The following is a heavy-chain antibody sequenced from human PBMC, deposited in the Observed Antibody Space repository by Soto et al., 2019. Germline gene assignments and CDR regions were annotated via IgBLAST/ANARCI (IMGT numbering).Heavy chain of an antibody. D-gene: IGHD6-13*01. Sequence: SETLSLTCAVYGGSFSGYCWSWIRQPPGKGLEWIGEINHSGSTNYNPSLKSRVTISVDTSKNQFSLKLSSVTAADTAVYYCARGRGQQLVLYYYYYGMDVWGQGITVTVSS. CDR1: GGSFSGYC. J-gene: IGHJ6*02. CDR3: ARGRGQQLVLYYYYYGMDV. CDR2: INHSGST. V-gene: IGHV4-34*01.